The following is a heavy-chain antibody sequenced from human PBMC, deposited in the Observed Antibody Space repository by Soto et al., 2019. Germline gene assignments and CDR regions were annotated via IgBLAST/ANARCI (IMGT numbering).Heavy chain of an antibody. J-gene: IGHJ4*02. Sequence: ASVKVSCKASGYTFTSYGISWVRQAPGQGLEWMGWISAYNGNTNYAQKLQGRVTMTTDTSTSTAYMELRSLRSDDTAVYYCARDGRGSTVTGFFDYWGQGTLVTVSS. CDR2: ISAYNGNT. V-gene: IGHV1-18*01. CDR1: GYTFTSYG. D-gene: IGHD4-4*01. CDR3: ARDGRGSTVTGFFDY.